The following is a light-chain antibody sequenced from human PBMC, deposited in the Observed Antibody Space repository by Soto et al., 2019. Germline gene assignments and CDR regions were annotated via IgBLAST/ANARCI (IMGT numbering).Light chain of an antibody. CDR2: GDT. CDR3: QSYDSRLSGYV. Sequence: QAVVTQPPSVSGAPGQRVTISCTGTSSNIGGGYDVNWYQQLPGTAPKLLIYGDTNRPSGVPDRFSGSRSGTSASLAIAGLQAEDEADYYCQSYDSRLSGYVFGTGTKVTVL. CDR1: SSNIGGGYD. V-gene: IGLV1-40*01. J-gene: IGLJ1*01.